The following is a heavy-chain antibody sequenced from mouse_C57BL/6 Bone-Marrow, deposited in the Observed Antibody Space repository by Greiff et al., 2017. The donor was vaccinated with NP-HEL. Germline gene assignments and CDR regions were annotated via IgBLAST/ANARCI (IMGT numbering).Heavy chain of an antibody. CDR2: LSNLAYSI. V-gene: IGHV5-15*01. CDR3: ARHGDSWFAY. Sequence: EVQGVESGGGLVQPGGSLKLSCAASGFTFSDYGMAWVRQAPRKGPEWVAFLSNLAYSIYYADTVTGRFTISRENATNTLYLEMSSLRSEDTAMYYCARHGDSWFAYWGQGTLVTGSA. J-gene: IGHJ3*01. CDR1: GFTFSDYG.